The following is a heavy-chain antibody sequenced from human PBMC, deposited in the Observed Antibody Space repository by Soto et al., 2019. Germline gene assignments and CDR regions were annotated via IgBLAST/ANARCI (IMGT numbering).Heavy chain of an antibody. Sequence: EVQLVESGGGLVQPGGSLKLSCAVSGFTFSGSGMHWVRQASGKGLEWVGRIRSKTNSYATAYAASVKGRFTISRDDSKNTAYLQMNSLKTEDTAVYYCTSSRFLEWLLPNEDYYYSGMDVWGQGTTVTVSS. CDR1: GFTFSGSG. J-gene: IGHJ6*02. CDR2: IRSKTNSYAT. D-gene: IGHD3-3*01. V-gene: IGHV3-73*02. CDR3: TSSRFLEWLLPNEDYYYSGMDV.